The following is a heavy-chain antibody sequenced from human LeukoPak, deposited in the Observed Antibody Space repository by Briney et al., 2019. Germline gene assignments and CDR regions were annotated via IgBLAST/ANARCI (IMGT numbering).Heavy chain of an antibody. D-gene: IGHD3-3*01. CDR1: GGSFSGYY. Sequence: SETLSLPCAVYGGSFSGYYCSWIRQPPGKGLEWIGEINHSGSTNYNPSLKSRVTISVDTSKNQFSLKLSSVTAADTAVYYCARGLSITIFGVVIHYYMDVWGKGTTVTVSS. CDR3: ARGLSITIFGVVIHYYMDV. CDR2: INHSGST. V-gene: IGHV4-34*01. J-gene: IGHJ6*03.